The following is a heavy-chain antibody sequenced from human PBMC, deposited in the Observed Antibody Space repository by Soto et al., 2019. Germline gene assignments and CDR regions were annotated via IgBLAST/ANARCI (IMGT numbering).Heavy chain of an antibody. Sequence: SETLSLTCAVSGGSISSGGYSWSWIRQPPGKGLEWIGYIYHSGSTYYNPSLKSRVTISVDRSKNQFSLKLSSVTAADTAVYYCARRIAAAGTFWFDPWGQGTLVTVSS. CDR3: ARRIAAAGTFWFDP. D-gene: IGHD6-13*01. CDR2: IYHSGST. CDR1: GGSISSGGYS. V-gene: IGHV4-30-2*01. J-gene: IGHJ5*02.